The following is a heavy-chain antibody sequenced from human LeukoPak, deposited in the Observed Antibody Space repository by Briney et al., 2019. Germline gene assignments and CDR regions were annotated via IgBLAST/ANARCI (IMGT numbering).Heavy chain of an antibody. Sequence: GGSLRLSCSASGFTFSSYAMHWVRQAPGKGLEYVSAISSNGGSTYYAGSVKGRFTISRDNSKNTLYLQMSSLRAEDTAVYYCVTSMVRGVFDYWGQGTLVTVSS. V-gene: IGHV3-64D*06. J-gene: IGHJ4*02. D-gene: IGHD3-10*01. CDR2: ISSNGGST. CDR1: GFTFSSYA. CDR3: VTSMVRGVFDY.